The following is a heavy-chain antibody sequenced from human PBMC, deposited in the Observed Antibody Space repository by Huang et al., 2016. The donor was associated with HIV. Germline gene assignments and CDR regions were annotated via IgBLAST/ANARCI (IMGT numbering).Heavy chain of an antibody. V-gene: IGHV1-18*04. CDR2: ISAYNANT. Sequence: QVQLVQSGTEAKKPGASVKVSCKASGYTFSSYGISWVRQAPGQRLEWMGWISAYNANTKYAQSLQDRITMTTETSTNIAYMELRNLKSDDAAVYYCARDVPFHYYDSRGWDLWGQGTLVTVSS. CDR1: GYTFSSYG. CDR3: ARDVPFHYYDSRGWDL. J-gene: IGHJ5*02. D-gene: IGHD3-22*01.